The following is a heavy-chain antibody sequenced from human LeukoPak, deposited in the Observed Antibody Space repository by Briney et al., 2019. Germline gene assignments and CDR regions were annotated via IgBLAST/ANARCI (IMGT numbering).Heavy chain of an antibody. CDR2: IYYSGST. CDR3: ARADTMVRGVIVDWYFDY. J-gene: IGHJ4*02. D-gene: IGHD3-10*01. CDR1: GGSISSGDYY. Sequence: SETLSLTCTVSGGSISSGDYYWSWIRQPPGKGLEWIGYIYYSGSTYYNPSLKSRVTISVDTSKNQFSLKLSSATAADTAVYYCARADTMVRGVIVDWYFDYWGQGTLVTVSS. V-gene: IGHV4-30-4*01.